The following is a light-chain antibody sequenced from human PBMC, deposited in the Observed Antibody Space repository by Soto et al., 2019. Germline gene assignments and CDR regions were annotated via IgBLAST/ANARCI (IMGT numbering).Light chain of an antibody. J-gene: IGLJ2*01. Sequence: QSVLTQPPSVSGAPGQRVTISCTGSSSNIGAGYDVHWYQQLPGAAPKLLIYGRPSVVPDRFSGSKSGTSASLAITGLQAEDEADYYCQSYDSSLSGVVFGGGTKVTVL. CDR1: SSNIGAGYD. CDR2: G. CDR3: QSYDSSLSGVV. V-gene: IGLV1-40*01.